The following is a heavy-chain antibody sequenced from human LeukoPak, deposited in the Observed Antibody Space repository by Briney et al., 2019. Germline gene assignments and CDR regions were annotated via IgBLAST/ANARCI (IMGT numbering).Heavy chain of an antibody. D-gene: IGHD3-22*01. CDR1: GGTFSSYA. J-gene: IGHJ1*01. V-gene: IGHV1-46*01. Sequence: ASVKVSCKASGGTFSSYAISWVRQAPGQGLEWMGIINPSGGSTSYAQKFQGRVTMTRDTSTSTVYMELSSLRSEDTAVYYCARDVGDSSGSPFQHWGQGTLVTVSS. CDR3: ARDVGDSSGSPFQH. CDR2: INPSGGST.